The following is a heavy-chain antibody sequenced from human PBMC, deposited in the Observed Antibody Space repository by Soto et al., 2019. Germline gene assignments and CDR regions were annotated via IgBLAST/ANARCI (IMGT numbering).Heavy chain of an antibody. V-gene: IGHV4-4*02. Sequence: QVQLQESGPGLVKPSGTLSLTCAVSGDSISSNYWWSWFRRPPGKGLAWIRESFHSGRTNYNPYLKRRVTISIDKSDNPLSLKVSSVTATDPAVYYSARNPFDYWGQGILVTVSS. J-gene: IGHJ4*02. CDR1: GDSISSNYW. CDR3: ARNPFDY. CDR2: SFHSGRT.